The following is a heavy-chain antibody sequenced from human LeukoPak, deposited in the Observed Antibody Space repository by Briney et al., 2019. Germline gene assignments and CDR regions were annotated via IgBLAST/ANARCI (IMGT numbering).Heavy chain of an antibody. Sequence: SETLSLTCTVSGGSISPYFWSWIRQPPGKGLEWIGYISYTGSTIYSPSLKSRVTLSVDTSKNQFSLQLTSVTAADTAVYYCARDDYRGVTNFDPWGQGTLVTVSS. CDR3: ARDDYRGVTNFDP. CDR2: ISYTGST. V-gene: IGHV4-59*01. CDR1: GGSISPYF. J-gene: IGHJ5*02. D-gene: IGHD3-10*01.